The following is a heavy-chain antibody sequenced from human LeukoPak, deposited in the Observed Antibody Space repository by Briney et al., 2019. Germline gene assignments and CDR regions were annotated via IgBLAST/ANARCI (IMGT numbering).Heavy chain of an antibody. D-gene: IGHD2-15*01. CDR2: ISSSSSYI. J-gene: IGHJ4*02. CDR1: GFTFSSYS. V-gene: IGHV3-21*01. CDR3: ARGALVVVAATQNDY. Sequence: GGSLRLSCAASGFTFSSYSMNWVRRAPGKGLEWVSSISSSSSYIYYADSVKGRFTISRDNAKNSLHLQMNSLRAEDTAVYYCARGALVVVAATQNDYWGQGTLVTVSS.